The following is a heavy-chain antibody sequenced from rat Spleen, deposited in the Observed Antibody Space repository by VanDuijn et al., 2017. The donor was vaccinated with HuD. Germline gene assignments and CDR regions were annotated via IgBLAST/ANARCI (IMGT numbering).Heavy chain of an antibody. CDR2: ITYDGSST. Sequence: EVQLVESGGGLVRPGRSLKLSCAASGFSFSNYGMAWVCQAPTKGLEWVATITYDGSSTYYRDSVKGRFTISRDNANSTLYLQRDSLRSEDTATYYCTTYNYDNWFAYWGQGVMVTVSS. D-gene: IGHD1-4*01. CDR1: GFSFSNYG. V-gene: IGHV5-29*01. J-gene: IGHJ2*01. CDR3: TTYNYDNWFAY.